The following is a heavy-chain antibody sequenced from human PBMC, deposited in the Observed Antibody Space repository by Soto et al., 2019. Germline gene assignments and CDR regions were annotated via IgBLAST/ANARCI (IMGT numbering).Heavy chain of an antibody. V-gene: IGHV3-74*01. CDR2: INPDGSAT. CDR1: GFSFSNAW. J-gene: IGHJ4*02. CDR3: VRALIGSSDY. Sequence: GSLRLSCAASGFSFSNAWMHWVRQVPGKGLVWVSRINPDGSATAYAGSVKGRFTISRDNAKNTLYLQMNSLRAEDTAIYYCVRALIGSSDYWGQGTLVTVSS. D-gene: IGHD1-26*01.